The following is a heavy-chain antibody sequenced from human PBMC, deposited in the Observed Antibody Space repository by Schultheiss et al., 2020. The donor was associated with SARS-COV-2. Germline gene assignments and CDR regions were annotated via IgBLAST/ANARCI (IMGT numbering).Heavy chain of an antibody. D-gene: IGHD2-21*01. J-gene: IGHJ6*02. V-gene: IGHV4-30-4*01. CDR1: GGSISSGDYY. Sequence: SQTLSLTCTVSGGSISSGDYYWSWIRQPPGKGLEWIGYIYYSGSTNYNPSLKSRVTISVDTSKNQFSLKLSSVTAADTAVYYCARSLFRHGMDVWGQGTTVTVSS. CDR3: ARSLFRHGMDV. CDR2: IYYSGST.